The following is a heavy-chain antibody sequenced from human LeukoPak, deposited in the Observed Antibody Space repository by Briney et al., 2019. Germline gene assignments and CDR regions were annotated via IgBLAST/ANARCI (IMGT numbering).Heavy chain of an antibody. Sequence: PGRSLRLSCAASGFTFDDYAMHWVRQAPGKGLEWVSGISWNSGSIGYADSVKGRFTISRDNAKNSLYLQMNSLRAEDMALYYCAKDMGMYSSSWYDYWGQGTQVTVSS. CDR2: ISWNSGSI. CDR3: AKDMGMYSSSWYDY. D-gene: IGHD6-13*01. V-gene: IGHV3-9*03. J-gene: IGHJ4*02. CDR1: GFTFDDYA.